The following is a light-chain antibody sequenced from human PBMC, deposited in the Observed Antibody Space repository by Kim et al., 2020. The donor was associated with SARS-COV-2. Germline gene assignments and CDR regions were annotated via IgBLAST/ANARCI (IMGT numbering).Light chain of an antibody. J-gene: IGKJ1*01. CDR1: QSVATY. V-gene: IGKV3-11*01. CDR3: QQRATWPPWT. Sequence: SPGDGATLSCRASQSVATYLAWYQQKPGQAPRLLIYDASHRATGIPARFSGSGTGTDFTLSITSLEPEDFAVYYCQQRATWPPWTFGQGTKVDIK. CDR2: DAS.